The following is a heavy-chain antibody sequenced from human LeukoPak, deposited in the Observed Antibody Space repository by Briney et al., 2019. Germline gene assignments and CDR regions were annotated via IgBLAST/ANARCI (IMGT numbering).Heavy chain of an antibody. J-gene: IGHJ4*02. CDR1: GYTFTVYH. CDR3: ARDYCSSTSCLFDY. CDR2: INPNSGDT. D-gene: IGHD2-2*01. Sequence: ASVKVSFTASGYTFTVYHIHWVRQAPGQGLEWMGRINPNSGDTNYAQKFQGRVTMTRDTSISTAYMELSRLRSDDTAVYYCARDYCSSTSCLFDYWGQGTLVTVPS. V-gene: IGHV1-2*06.